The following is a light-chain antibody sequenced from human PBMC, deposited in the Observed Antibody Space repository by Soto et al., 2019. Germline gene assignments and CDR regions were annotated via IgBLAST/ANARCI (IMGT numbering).Light chain of an antibody. J-gene: IGLJ1*01. V-gene: IGLV2-23*02. CDR3: CSYAGSSTYV. CDR1: SSDVGSYNL. CDR2: EVS. Sequence: QSALTQPASVSGSPGQSITISCTGTSSDVGSYNLVSWFQQHPGKAPKLMIYEVSKRPSGVSNRFSGSKSGNTASLTISGPQAEDEADYYCCSYAGSSTYVFGTGTKVTV.